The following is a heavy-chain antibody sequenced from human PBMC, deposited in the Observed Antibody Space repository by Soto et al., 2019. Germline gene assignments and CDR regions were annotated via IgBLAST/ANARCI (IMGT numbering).Heavy chain of an antibody. Sequence: GASVKVSCKASGYTFTSYYMHWVRQAPGQGLVWMGIINPSGGSTSYAQKFQGRVTMTRDTSTSTVYMELSSLRSEDTAVYYCARLMTTVTTEEWDGPNFDYWGQGTLVTVSS. CDR1: GYTFTSYY. CDR2: INPSGGST. V-gene: IGHV1-46*01. D-gene: IGHD4-17*01. J-gene: IGHJ4*02. CDR3: ARLMTTVTTEEWDGPNFDY.